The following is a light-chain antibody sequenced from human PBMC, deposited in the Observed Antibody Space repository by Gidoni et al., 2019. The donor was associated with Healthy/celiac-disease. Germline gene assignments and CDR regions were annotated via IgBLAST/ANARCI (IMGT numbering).Light chain of an antibody. CDR3: QQYYSTPLT. Sequence: DIVMTQSPDSLAVSLGERATINRKSSQTVLYSSNSKNYLAWYQQKPGQPPKLLIYWASTRESGVPDRFSGSGSGKDFTLTISRLQAEDVAVYYCQQYYSTPLTFGGGTKVEIK. J-gene: IGKJ4*01. CDR2: WAS. CDR1: QTVLYSSNSKNY. V-gene: IGKV4-1*01.